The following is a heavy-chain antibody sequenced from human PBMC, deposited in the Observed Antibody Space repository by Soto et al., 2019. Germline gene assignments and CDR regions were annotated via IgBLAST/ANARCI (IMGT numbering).Heavy chain of an antibody. Sequence: PGGSLRLSCAASGFTFSDYYMSWIRQAPGKGLEWVSYISSSGSSIYYADSVKGRFTISRDNAKNSLYLQMDSLRDEDTAVYYCARGRGKTDAFDIWGQGTMVTVSS. D-gene: IGHD3-10*01. CDR1: GFTFSDYY. V-gene: IGHV3-11*01. J-gene: IGHJ3*02. CDR3: ARGRGKTDAFDI. CDR2: ISSSGSSI.